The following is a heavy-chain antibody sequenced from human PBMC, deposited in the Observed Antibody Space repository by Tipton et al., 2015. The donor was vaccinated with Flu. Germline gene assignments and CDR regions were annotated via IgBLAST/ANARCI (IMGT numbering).Heavy chain of an antibody. CDR3: VGWEQQSH. CDR1: GLTFSNYW. CDR2: ISQDGSAK. J-gene: IGHJ4*02. D-gene: IGHD1-26*01. V-gene: IGHV3-7*01. Sequence: QLVQSGGGVVQPGRSLRLSCAASGLTFSNYWMSWVRQAPGKGLEWVAHISQDGSAKYYVDSVKGRFTISRDNAKNSLYVQMNSLRGEDTAVYYCVGWEQQSHWGQGTQVTVSS.